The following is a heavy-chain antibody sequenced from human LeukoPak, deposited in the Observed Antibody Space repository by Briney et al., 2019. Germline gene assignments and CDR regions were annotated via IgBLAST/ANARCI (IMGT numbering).Heavy chain of an antibody. CDR2: IKQDGSEK. V-gene: IGHV3-7*01. J-gene: IGHJ6*03. CDR3: AGVRYYYMDV. CDR1: WFTLCSHW. Sequence: GGAPRLSCAGPWFTLCSHWMSWVRPAPGKGGEWVANIKQDGSEKYYVDSVKGRFTISRDNAKNSLYLQMNSLRAEDTAVYYCAGVRYYYMDVWGKGTTVTVSS.